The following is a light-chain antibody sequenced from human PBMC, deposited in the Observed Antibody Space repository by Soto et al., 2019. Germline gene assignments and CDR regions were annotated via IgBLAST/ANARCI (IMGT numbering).Light chain of an antibody. CDR2: GAS. CDR3: QQYNDWPQALT. J-gene: IGKJ4*01. CDR1: QRVSSS. V-gene: IGKV3-15*01. Sequence: VMTQSPATLPVSPGETATLSCRASQRVSSSLAWYQQRPGQAPRLLISGASTRAAGVPARFSGSGSGTEFTLTISSLQPEDFAVYYCQQYNDWPQALTFGGGTKVEMK.